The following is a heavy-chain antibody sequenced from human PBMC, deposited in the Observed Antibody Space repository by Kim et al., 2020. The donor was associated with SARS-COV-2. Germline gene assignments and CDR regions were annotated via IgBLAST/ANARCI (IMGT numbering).Heavy chain of an antibody. Sequence: SETLSLTCTVSGGSISSYYWSWIRQPPGKGLEWIGYIYYSGSTNYNPSLKSRVTISVDTSKNQFSLKLSSVTAADTAVYYCARNTYYYDSSGLNWYFDLWGRGTLVTVSS. CDR1: GGSISSYY. V-gene: IGHV4-59*01. CDR3: ARNTYYYDSSGLNWYFDL. CDR2: IYYSGST. J-gene: IGHJ2*01. D-gene: IGHD3-22*01.